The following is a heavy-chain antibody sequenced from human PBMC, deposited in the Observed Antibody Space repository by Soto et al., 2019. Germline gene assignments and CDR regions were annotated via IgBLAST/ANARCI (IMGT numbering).Heavy chain of an antibody. CDR2: ITRTDST. Sequence: GGSLRLSCTASGFTFSNYAMSWVRQAPGKGLEWVSAITRTDSTYYADSVKGRFTISRDNSRNTLDLQMNSLRAEDTAVYYCAKDASMRSRWTRFDYWGQGTLVTVSS. V-gene: IGHV3-23*01. D-gene: IGHD2-15*01. CDR3: AKDASMRSRWTRFDY. CDR1: GFTFSNYA. J-gene: IGHJ4*02.